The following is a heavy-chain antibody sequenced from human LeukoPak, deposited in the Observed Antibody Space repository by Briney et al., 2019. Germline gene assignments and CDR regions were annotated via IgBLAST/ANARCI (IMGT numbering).Heavy chain of an antibody. D-gene: IGHD3-3*01. V-gene: IGHV4-34*01. CDR2: INHSGST. CDR3: ASFLYYDFWSGYSKGAFDI. J-gene: IGHJ3*02. CDR1: GGSFSGYY. Sequence: SETLSLTCAVYGGSFSGYYWSWIRQPPGKGLEWIGEINHSGSTNYNPSLKSRVTISVDTSKNQFSLKLSSVTAADTAVYYCASFLYYDFWSGYSKGAFDIWGQGTMVTASS.